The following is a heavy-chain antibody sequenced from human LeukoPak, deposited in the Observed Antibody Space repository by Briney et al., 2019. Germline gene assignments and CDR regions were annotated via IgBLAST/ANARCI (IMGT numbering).Heavy chain of an antibody. CDR1: GFTVSSNY. CDR2: IYSGGST. CDR3: ARDSDGYFDY. J-gene: IGHJ4*02. D-gene: IGHD6-25*01. Sequence: GGSLRLYCAASGFTVSSNYMSWVRQAPGKGLEWVSVIYSGGSTYYADSVKGRFTNSRDNSKNTLYLQMNSLRAEDTAVYYCARDSDGYFDYWGQGTLVTVCS. V-gene: IGHV3-66*01.